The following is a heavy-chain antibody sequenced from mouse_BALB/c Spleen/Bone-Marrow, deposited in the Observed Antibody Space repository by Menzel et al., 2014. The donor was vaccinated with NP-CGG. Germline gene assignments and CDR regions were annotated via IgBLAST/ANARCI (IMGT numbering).Heavy chain of an antibody. CDR1: GYAFSSYW. CDR2: IYPGDGET. V-gene: IGHV1-80*01. D-gene: IGHD3-1*01. Sequence: QVQLQQSGAELVRPGSSVKISCKASGYAFSSYWMNWVKQRPGQGLEWIGQIYPGDGETNSNGKFKGKATLTADKSSSTAYIQLSSLTSGDSAVYFCARMGDCSYYFDYGGQGTTLTVSS. CDR3: ARMGDCSYYFDY. J-gene: IGHJ2*01.